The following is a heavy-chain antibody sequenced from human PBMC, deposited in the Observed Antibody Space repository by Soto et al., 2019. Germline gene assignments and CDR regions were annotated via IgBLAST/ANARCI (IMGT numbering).Heavy chain of an antibody. CDR1: GGSISSYY. D-gene: IGHD2-15*01. V-gene: IGHV4-59*08. CDR2: IYYSGST. J-gene: IGHJ6*03. CDR3: ARSMYCSGGSCYPYYYYYMDV. Sequence: QVQLQESGPGLVKPSETLSLTCTVSGGSISSYYWSWIRQPPGKGLEWIGYIYYSGSTNYNPSLKRRVTISVDTSKNQFSLKLSSVTAADTAVYYCARSMYCSGGSCYPYYYYYMDVWGKGTTVTVSS.